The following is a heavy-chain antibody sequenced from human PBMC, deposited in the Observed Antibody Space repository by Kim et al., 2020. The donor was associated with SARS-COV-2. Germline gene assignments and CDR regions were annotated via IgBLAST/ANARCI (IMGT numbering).Heavy chain of an antibody. V-gene: IGHV3-23*01. CDR2: ISGSGGST. D-gene: IGHD3-3*01. J-gene: IGHJ4*02. CDR3: AKDGYRVFGVVIIRLYFDY. CDR1: GFTFSSYA. Sequence: GGSLRLSCAASGFTFSSYAMSWVRQAPGKGLEWVSAISGSGGSTYYADSVKGRFTISRDNSKNTLYLQMNSLRAEDTAVYYCAKDGYRVFGVVIIRLYFDYWGQGTLVTVSS.